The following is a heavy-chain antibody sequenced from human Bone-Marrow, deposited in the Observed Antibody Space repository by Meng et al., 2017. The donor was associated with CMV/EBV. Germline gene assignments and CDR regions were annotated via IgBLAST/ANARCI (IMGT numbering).Heavy chain of an antibody. J-gene: IGHJ6*02. Sequence: GGSLRLSCAASGFTFSSFWMSWVRQAPGKGLEWVANIKQDGSEKYYVDSVKGRFTISRDNAKTSLYLQMNSLRAEDTAVYYCAREDTIGGGFWSGYTTTYYYYGMDVWGQGTTVTVSS. CDR3: AREDTIGGGFWSGYTTTYYYYGMDV. CDR1: GFTFSSFW. CDR2: IKQDGSEK. V-gene: IGHV3-7*01. D-gene: IGHD3-3*01.